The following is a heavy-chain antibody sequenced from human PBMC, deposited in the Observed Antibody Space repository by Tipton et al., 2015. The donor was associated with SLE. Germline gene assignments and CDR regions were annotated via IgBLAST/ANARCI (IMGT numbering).Heavy chain of an antibody. CDR2: IDPSDSYT. CDR1: GYSFINYW. J-gene: IGHJ4*02. Sequence: QLVQSGAEVKKPGESLRISCEASGYSFINYWIHWVRQMPGKGLEWMGRIDPSDSYTNYRPSFQRLVTISADRSISTAYLQWSSLKASDSAIYYCARGGPDGYPDYWGQGTLVTVFS. V-gene: IGHV5-10-1*01. CDR3: ARGGPDGYPDY. D-gene: IGHD5-24*01.